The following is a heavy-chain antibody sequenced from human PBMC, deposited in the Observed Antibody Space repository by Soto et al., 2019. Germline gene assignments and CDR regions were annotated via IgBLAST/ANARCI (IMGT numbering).Heavy chain of an antibody. J-gene: IGHJ2*01. CDR1: GFTFSSYA. CDR3: AKRAVAGRNWYFDL. Sequence: PGGSLRLSCAASGFTFSSYAMSWVRQAPGKGLEWVSAISGSGGSTYYADSVKGRFTISRDNSKNTLYLQMDSLRAEDTARYYCAKRAVAGRNWYFDLWGRGTLVTVSS. V-gene: IGHV3-23*01. CDR2: ISGSGGST. D-gene: IGHD6-19*01.